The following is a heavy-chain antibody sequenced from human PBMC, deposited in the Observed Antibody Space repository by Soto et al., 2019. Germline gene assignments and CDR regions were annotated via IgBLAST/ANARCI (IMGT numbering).Heavy chain of an antibody. Sequence: VSGPTLVNPTQTLTLTCTFSGFSLSASGVGVGWVRQPPGKALEWLALIYWDDDKRYSPSLKSRLTITKDTSEDQVVLTMATMDPVDTGTYYCARIRGTRVSYYDILTYGMDVWGQGTTVTVSS. D-gene: IGHD3-9*01. CDR3: ARIRGTRVSYYDILTYGMDV. CDR1: GFSLSASGVG. J-gene: IGHJ6*02. V-gene: IGHV2-5*02. CDR2: IYWDDDK.